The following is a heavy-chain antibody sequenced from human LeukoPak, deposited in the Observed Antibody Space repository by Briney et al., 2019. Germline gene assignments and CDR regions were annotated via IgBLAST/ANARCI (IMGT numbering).Heavy chain of an antibody. J-gene: IGHJ5*02. CDR3: AKDPYRVVVATGNYLDP. CDR1: GSTFRTYW. CDR2: ISHDGNNI. D-gene: IGHD2-15*01. Sequence: GGSLRLSCAASGSTFRTYWMHWVRQAPGKGLEWVAVISHDGNNIQYADSVKGRFTISRDNSRNMVFLQMNSLRAEDTAMYYCAKDPYRVVVATGNYLDPWGQGTLVTVCS. V-gene: IGHV3-30*18.